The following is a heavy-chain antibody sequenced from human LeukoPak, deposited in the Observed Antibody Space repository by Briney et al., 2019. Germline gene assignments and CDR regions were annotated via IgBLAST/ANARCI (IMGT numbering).Heavy chain of an antibody. J-gene: IGHJ4*02. Sequence: GGSLRLSCAASGFTFSSYAIHWVRQAPGKGLEWVSVLYSGDNTYYADSVKGRFTISRDNSKNTLYLQMNSLRTEDTAVYYCARDRSDGFDYWGQGTLVTVSS. V-gene: IGHV3-53*01. CDR3: ARDRSDGFDY. CDR2: LYSGDNT. CDR1: GFTFSSYA.